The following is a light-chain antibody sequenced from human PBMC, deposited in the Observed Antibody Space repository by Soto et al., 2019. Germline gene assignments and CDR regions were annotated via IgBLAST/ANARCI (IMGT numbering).Light chain of an antibody. CDR2: AAS. CDR1: QILSGTY. Sequence: DIVLTQSPDTLSLSPGESATLSCRASQILSGTYLAWYQQKLGQSPGLLIYAASTRATVVPDRFSGSGSGTDFTLTISRLEPEDFAVYYCQHYVSTPLTFGGGTKVEIK. CDR3: QHYVSTPLT. J-gene: IGKJ4*01. V-gene: IGKV3-20*01.